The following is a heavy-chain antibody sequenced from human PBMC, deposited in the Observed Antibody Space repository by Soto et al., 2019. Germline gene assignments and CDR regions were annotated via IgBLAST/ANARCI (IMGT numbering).Heavy chain of an antibody. J-gene: IGHJ4*02. CDR3: ARPFGNPNNNFDS. D-gene: IGHD3-16*01. CDR1: GFTFSNYA. V-gene: IGHV3-30*04. CDR2: ISYDARNS. Sequence: GGSLRLSCAASGFTFSNYAMHWVRRAPGKGLERVAIISYDARNSYYADSVKGRFTVSRDNSRSTLYLQMNSLRNEDTAVFFCARPFGNPNNNFDSGGLGTLVTVSS.